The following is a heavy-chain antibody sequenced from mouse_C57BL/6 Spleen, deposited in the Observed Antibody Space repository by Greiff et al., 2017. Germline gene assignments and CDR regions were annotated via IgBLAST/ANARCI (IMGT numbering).Heavy chain of an antibody. CDR1: GYSITSGYY. Sequence: EVQLQESGPGLVKPSQSLSLTCSVTGYSITSGYYWNWIRQFPGNKLEWMGYISYDGSNNYNPSLKNRISITRDTSKNQFFLKLNSVTTEDTATYYCARGGNDYDDGFAYWGQGTLVTVSA. V-gene: IGHV3-6*01. CDR2: ISYDGSN. D-gene: IGHD2-4*01. CDR3: ARGGNDYDDGFAY. J-gene: IGHJ3*01.